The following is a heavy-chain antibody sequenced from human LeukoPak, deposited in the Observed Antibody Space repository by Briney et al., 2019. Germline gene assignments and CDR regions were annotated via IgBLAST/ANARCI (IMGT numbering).Heavy chain of an antibody. D-gene: IGHD5-18*01. Sequence: SETLSLTCTASGGSISSYYWCWIRQPPGKGLEWIGYIYYSGSTNYNPSLKSRVTISVDTSKNQFSLKLSSVTAADTAVYYCARHMGLGYSYGYPYLVYWGQGTLVTVSS. CDR2: IYYSGST. V-gene: IGHV4-59*08. CDR3: ARHMGLGYSYGYPYLVY. CDR1: GGSISSYY. J-gene: IGHJ4*02.